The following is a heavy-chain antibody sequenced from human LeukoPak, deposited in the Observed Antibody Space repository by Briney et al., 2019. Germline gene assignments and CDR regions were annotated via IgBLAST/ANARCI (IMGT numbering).Heavy chain of an antibody. J-gene: IGHJ4*02. CDR3: ARDWSVPAPWPDY. CDR2: ISESGSDM. CDR1: GFTFSNYE. Sequence: GGSLRLSCAASGFTFSNYELNWVRQAPGKGLEWVSYISESGSDMHYVDPVKGRFTISRDNAKRSLYLQMNSLRAEDTAVYYCARDWSVPAPWPDYWGQGTLVTVSS. V-gene: IGHV3-48*03.